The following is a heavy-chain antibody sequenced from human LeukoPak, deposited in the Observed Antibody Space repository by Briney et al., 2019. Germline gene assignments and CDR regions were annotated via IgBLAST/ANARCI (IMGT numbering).Heavy chain of an antibody. D-gene: IGHD3-16*01. CDR2: ISGSGGST. CDR1: GFTFSSYA. V-gene: IGHV3-23*01. CDR3: AKGYYDYVWGSYYFDY. J-gene: IGHJ4*02. Sequence: PGGSLRLSCAASGFTFSSYAMSWVRQAPGKGLEWVPAISGSGGSTYYADSVKGRFTISRDNSRDTLYLQMNSLRAEDTAVYYCAKGYYDYVWGSYYFDYWGQGTLVTVSS.